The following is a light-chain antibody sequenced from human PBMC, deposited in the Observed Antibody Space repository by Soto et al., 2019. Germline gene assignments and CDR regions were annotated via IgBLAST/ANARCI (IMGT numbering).Light chain of an antibody. CDR3: QQYNSYPYT. J-gene: IGKJ2*01. CDR2: KAA. CDR1: QSISSW. V-gene: IGKV1-5*03. Sequence: DIQITQSPSTLSASVGDRVTITCRASQSISSWLAWYQQKPGKAPKLLLYKAASLESGVQSRFSGSGSGTEFTLTISSLQPDDFATYYCQQYNSYPYTFGQGTKLEIK.